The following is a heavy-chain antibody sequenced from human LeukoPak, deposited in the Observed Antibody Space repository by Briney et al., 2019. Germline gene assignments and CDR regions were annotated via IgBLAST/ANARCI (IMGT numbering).Heavy chain of an antibody. CDR3: ARSKGTGGSSWLYDFDY. J-gene: IGHJ4*02. CDR1: GGTFSSYA. D-gene: IGHD6-13*01. Sequence: SVKVSCKASGGTFSSYAISWVRQAPGQGLEWMGGLIPIFGTANYAQKFQGRVTITADESTSTAYMELSSLRSEDTAVYYCARSKGTGGSSWLYDFDYWGQGTLVTVSS. CDR2: LIPIFGTA. V-gene: IGHV1-69*13.